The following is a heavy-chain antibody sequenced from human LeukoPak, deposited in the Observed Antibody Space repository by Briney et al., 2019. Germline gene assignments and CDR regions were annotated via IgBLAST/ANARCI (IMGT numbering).Heavy chain of an antibody. CDR3: ARVSYCTNGVCYDFDY. CDR2: IYYSGST. D-gene: IGHD2-8*01. J-gene: IGHJ4*02. CDR1: GGSISSSSYY. V-gene: IGHV4-39*01. Sequence: SETLSLTCTVSGGSISSSSYYWGWLRQPPGKGLEWLGSIYYSGSTYYNPSLKSRVTISVDTSKNQFSLKLSSVTAADTAVYYCARVSYCTNGVCYDFDYWGQGTLVTVSS.